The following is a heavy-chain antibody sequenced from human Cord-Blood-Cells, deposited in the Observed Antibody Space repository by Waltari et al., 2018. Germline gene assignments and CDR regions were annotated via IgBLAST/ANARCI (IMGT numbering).Heavy chain of an antibody. J-gene: IGHJ4*02. V-gene: IGHV3-23*01. CDR2: ISGSGGST. Sequence: EVQLLESGGGLVQPGGSLRLPCAASGFTFRSHAMSWVRQAPGKGLEWVSAISGSGGSTYYADSVKGRFTISRDNSKNTLYLQMNSLRAEDTAVYYCAKEPSEIFGVVDYWGQGTLVTVSS. D-gene: IGHD3-3*01. CDR1: GFTFRSHA. CDR3: AKEPSEIFGVVDY.